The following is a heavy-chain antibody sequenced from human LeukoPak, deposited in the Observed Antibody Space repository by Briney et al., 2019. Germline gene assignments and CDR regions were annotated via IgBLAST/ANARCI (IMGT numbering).Heavy chain of an antibody. CDR2: IYYGGST. J-gene: IGHJ2*01. CDR3: AGRTYFDL. Sequence: SETLSHTFTVFAGSIIIYYWSLIRQPPGKGLEWIAYIYYGGSTTYNPSLKSRVTISVDTSKKQFSLKLSSVPAADTAVYYCAGRTYFDLWGRGTLVTVSS. V-gene: IGHV4-59*08. CDR1: AGSIIIYY.